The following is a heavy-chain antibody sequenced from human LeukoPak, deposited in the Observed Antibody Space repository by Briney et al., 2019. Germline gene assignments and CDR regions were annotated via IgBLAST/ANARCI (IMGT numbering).Heavy chain of an antibody. J-gene: IGHJ5*02. Sequence: SETLSLTCTASGGSISSGGYYWSWIRQHPGKGLEWIGYIYYSGSTYYNPSLKSRVTISVDTSKNQFSLKLSSVTAADTAVYYCARGCSAGTPHNWFDPWGQGTLVTVSS. D-gene: IGHD6-13*01. CDR1: GGSISSGGYY. CDR2: IYYSGST. V-gene: IGHV4-31*03. CDR3: ARGCSAGTPHNWFDP.